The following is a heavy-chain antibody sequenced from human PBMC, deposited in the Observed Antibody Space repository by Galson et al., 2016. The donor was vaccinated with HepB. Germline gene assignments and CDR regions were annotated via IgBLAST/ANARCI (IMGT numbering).Heavy chain of an antibody. CDR1: GDSISSRDHS. CDR2: IFHKGST. V-gene: IGHV4-30-2*01. J-gene: IGHJ4*02. CDR3: ARGNCAGGGCYLVGSHFDN. D-gene: IGHD2-15*01. Sequence: TLSLTCAVSGDSISSRDHSWSWIRQPPGKGLEWIGYIFHKGSTYYNPSLKSRATISGDKSKNHVSLKLSSVTAADTAVYYCARGNCAGGGCYLVGSHFDNWGQGTLVTVSS.